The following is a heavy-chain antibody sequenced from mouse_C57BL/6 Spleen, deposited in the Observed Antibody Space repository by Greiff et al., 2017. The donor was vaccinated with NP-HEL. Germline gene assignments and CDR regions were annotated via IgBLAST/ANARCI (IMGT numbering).Heavy chain of an antibody. CDR2: IDPEDGDT. CDR1: GFNIKDYY. D-gene: IGHD1-1*01. J-gene: IGHJ1*03. V-gene: IGHV14-1*01. CDR3: TTENYYGKTNFDV. Sequence: EVQLQQSGAELVRPGASVKLSCTASGFNIKDYYMHWVKQRPEQGLEWIGRIDPEDGDTEYAPKFQGKATMTADTSSNTAYLQLSSLTSEDTAVYYWTTENYYGKTNFDVWGTGTTVTVSS.